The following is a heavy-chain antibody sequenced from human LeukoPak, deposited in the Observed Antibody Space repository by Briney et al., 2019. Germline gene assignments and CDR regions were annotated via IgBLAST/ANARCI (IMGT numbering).Heavy chain of an antibody. V-gene: IGHV4-59*11. Sequence: SETLSRTCTVSGGSISSHYWSWIRQPPGKGLEWIGYIYYSGSTNYNPSLKSRVTISVDTSKNQFSLKLSSVTAADTAVYYCASDAYYGSGSYTSYYYYYYMDVWGKGTTVTVSS. J-gene: IGHJ6*03. CDR2: IYYSGST. CDR1: GGSISSHY. D-gene: IGHD3-10*01. CDR3: ASDAYYGSGSYTSYYYYYYMDV.